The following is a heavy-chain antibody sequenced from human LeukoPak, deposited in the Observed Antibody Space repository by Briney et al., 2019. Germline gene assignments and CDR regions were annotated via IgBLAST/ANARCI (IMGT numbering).Heavy chain of an antibody. J-gene: IGHJ3*02. CDR3: ATTRPQLGTDAFDI. Sequence: SETLSLTCTVSGGSISSSSYYWGWIRQHPGKGLEWIGSIYYSGSTYYNPSLKSRVTISVDTSKNQFSLKLSSVTAADTAVYYCATTRPQLGTDAFDIWGQGTMVTVSS. D-gene: IGHD2-2*01. CDR1: GGSISSSSYY. V-gene: IGHV4-39*01. CDR2: IYYSGST.